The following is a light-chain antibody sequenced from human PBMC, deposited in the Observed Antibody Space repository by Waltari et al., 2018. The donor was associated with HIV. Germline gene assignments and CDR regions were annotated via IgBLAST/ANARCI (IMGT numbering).Light chain of an antibody. CDR2: KDS. CDR1: ALPKQY. Sequence: SYELTQPPSVSVSPGQTARITCSGDALPKQYAYWYKQKPGQAPVLVIYKDSERPSGIPEQFSGSSSGTTVTLTISGVQAEDEADYYCQSADSSGTYVVFGGGTKLTVL. J-gene: IGLJ2*01. V-gene: IGLV3-25*03. CDR3: QSADSSGTYVV.